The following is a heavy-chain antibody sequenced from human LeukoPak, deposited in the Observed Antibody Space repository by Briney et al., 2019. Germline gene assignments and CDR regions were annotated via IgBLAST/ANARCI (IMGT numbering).Heavy chain of an antibody. CDR1: GGSISSGDYY. V-gene: IGHV4-30-4*01. Sequence: PSETLSLTCTVSGGSISSGDYYWSWIRQPPGKGLEWIGYIYYSGSTYYNPSLKSRVTISVDTSKNQFSLKLSSVTAADTAVYYCARVQRSGYDSSAFGAFDIWGQGTMVTVSS. CDR3: ARVQRSGYDSSAFGAFDI. D-gene: IGHD3-22*01. J-gene: IGHJ3*02. CDR2: IYYSGST.